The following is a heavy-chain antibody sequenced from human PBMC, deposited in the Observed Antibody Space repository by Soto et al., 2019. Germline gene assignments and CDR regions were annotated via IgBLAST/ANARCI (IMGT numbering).Heavy chain of an antibody. V-gene: IGHV3-23*01. CDR1: GFTFSSYA. J-gene: IGHJ4*02. CDR2: SSGSGGST. Sequence: GGSLRLSCAASGFTFSSYAMSWVRQAPGKGLEWVSASSGSGGSTYYADSVKGRFTISRDNSKNTLYLQMNSLRAEDTAVYYCAPARLGRPFDYWGQGTLVTVSS. CDR3: APARLGRPFDY. D-gene: IGHD4-17*01.